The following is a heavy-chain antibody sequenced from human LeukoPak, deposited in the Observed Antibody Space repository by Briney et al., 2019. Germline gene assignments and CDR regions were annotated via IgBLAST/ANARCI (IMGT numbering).Heavy chain of an antibody. CDR2: TYYRSKYYF. V-gene: IGHV6-1*01. CDR3: SRGVWPYYDGLPYYVLGD. CDR1: GDSVASDSAG. J-gene: IGHJ4*02. Sequence: SQTLSLTCAISGDSVASDSAGWNWIRQSPSRGLEWLGRTYYRSKYYFDYGTSVKGRIAINPDTSKNHFSLQLSSVTPEDTAVYLCSRGVWPYYDGLPYYVLGDWDQGILVTVSS. D-gene: IGHD3-22*01.